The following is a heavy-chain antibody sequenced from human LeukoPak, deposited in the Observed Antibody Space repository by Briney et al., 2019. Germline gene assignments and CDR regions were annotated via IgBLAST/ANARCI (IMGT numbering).Heavy chain of an antibody. Sequence: GGSLRLSCAASGFTFRSFAMHWVRQAPGKGLEWVAVISYDGSNKKYADSVKGRFTISRDNSKNTLFLQMNSLRGEDTAVYYCARGAARMVEMATIISFEYWGQGILVTVSS. CDR3: ARGAARMVEMATIISFEY. CDR1: GFTFRSFA. V-gene: IGHV3-30*04. J-gene: IGHJ4*02. D-gene: IGHD5-24*01. CDR2: ISYDGSNK.